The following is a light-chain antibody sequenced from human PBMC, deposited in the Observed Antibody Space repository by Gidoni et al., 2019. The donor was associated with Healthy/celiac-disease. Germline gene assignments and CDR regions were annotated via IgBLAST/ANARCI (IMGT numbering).Light chain of an antibody. CDR2: AAA. CDR3: PQSYSTLT. Sequence: DIQMTQSPSSLSAAVGDRVTITCRASQSISSYLNWYQLKPGTAPKHLIYAAASLQSGVPSRFSCSGSGTDFTLTISSLQPEYFSTYYCPQSYSTLTFGQGTKVEIK. CDR1: QSISSY. V-gene: IGKV1-39*01. J-gene: IGKJ1*01.